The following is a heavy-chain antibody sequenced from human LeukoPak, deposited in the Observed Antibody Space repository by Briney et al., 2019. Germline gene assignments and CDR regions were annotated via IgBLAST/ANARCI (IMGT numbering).Heavy chain of an antibody. CDR2: INHSGST. Sequence: KPSETLSLTCAVYGGSFSGYYWSWIRQPPGKGLEWIGEINHSGSTNYNPSLKSRVTISVDTSKNQFSLKLSSVTAADTAVYYCAREFGCGGDCSESYWGQGTLVTVSS. CDR3: AREFGCGGDCSESY. D-gene: IGHD2-21*02. CDR1: GGSFSGYY. J-gene: IGHJ4*02. V-gene: IGHV4-34*01.